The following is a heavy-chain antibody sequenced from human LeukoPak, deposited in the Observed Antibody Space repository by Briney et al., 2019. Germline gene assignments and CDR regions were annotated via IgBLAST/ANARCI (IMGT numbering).Heavy chain of an antibody. V-gene: IGHV3-23*01. CDR1: GFTFSSYA. CDR2: TTDSGSRT. J-gene: IGHJ4*02. Sequence: GGSLRLSCAASGFTFSSYAMRWVRQAPGKGLEWVSSTTDSGSRTYYADSVKGRFTISRDNSKNTLYLQMNSLRAEDTAVYYCAKFRWELRGGSFDYWGQGTLVTVSS. D-gene: IGHD1-26*01. CDR3: AKFRWELRGGSFDY.